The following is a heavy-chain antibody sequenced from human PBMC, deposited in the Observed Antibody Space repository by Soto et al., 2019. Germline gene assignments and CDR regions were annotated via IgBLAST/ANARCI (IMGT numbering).Heavy chain of an antibody. J-gene: IGHJ5*02. D-gene: IGHD2-15*01. CDR2: MNPNSGNT. CDR3: ARGSYCSGGSCYERWWFDP. V-gene: IGHV1-8*01. CDR1: GYTFTSYD. Sequence: GASVKVSCKASGYTFTSYDINWVRQATGQGLEWMGWMNPNSGNTGYAQKFQGRVTMTRNTSISTAYMELSSLRSEDTAVYYRARGSYCSGGSCYERWWFDPWGQGTLVTVSS.